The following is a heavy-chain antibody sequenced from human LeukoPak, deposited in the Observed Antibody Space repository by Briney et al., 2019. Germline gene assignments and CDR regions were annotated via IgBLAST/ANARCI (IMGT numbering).Heavy chain of an antibody. V-gene: IGHV3-48*04. D-gene: IGHD3-3*01. J-gene: IGHJ4*02. Sequence: GGSLRLSCAASGFTFSSYSMNWVRQAPGKGLEWVSYISSSSSTIYYADSVKGRFTISRDNAKNSLYLQMNSLRAEDTAVYYCARGGFLEWPDTHWEYPPFDYWGQGTLVTVSS. CDR2: ISSSSSTI. CDR1: GFTFSSYS. CDR3: ARGGFLEWPDTHWEYPPFDY.